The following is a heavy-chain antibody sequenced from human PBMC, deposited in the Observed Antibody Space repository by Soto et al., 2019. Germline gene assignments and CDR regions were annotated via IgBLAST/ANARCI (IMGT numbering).Heavy chain of an antibody. J-gene: IGHJ4*02. Sequence: GGSLRLSCAASGFTFSSYAMHWVRQAPGKGLEWVAVISYDGSNKYYADSVKGRFTISRDNSKNTLYLQMNSLRAEDTAVYYCARVMTTVTTPDFDYWGQGTLVTVYS. CDR2: ISYDGSNK. D-gene: IGHD4-17*01. CDR1: GFTFSSYA. CDR3: ARVMTTVTTPDFDY. V-gene: IGHV3-30-3*01.